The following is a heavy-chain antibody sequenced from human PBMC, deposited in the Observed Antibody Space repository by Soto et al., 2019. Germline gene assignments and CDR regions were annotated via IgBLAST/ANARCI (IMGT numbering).Heavy chain of an antibody. CDR1: GGTFSSYA. Sequence: QVQLVQSGAEVKKSGSSVKVSCKASGGTFSSYAISWVRQAPGQGLEWMGGIIPIFGTANYAQKFQGRVTITADESTSTAYMELSSLRSEDTAVYYCAREELEPTPSTWFDPWGQGTLVTVSS. CDR2: IIPIFGTA. V-gene: IGHV1-69*01. J-gene: IGHJ5*02. CDR3: AREELEPTPSTWFDP. D-gene: IGHD1-1*01.